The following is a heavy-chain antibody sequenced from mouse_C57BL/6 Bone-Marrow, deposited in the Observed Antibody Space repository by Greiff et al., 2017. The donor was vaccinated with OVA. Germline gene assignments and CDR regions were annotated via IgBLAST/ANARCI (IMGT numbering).Heavy chain of an antibody. CDR3: TREVYYYAMDY. J-gene: IGHJ4*01. CDR2: ISSGGDYI. Sequence: EVKLVESGEGLVKPGGSLTLSCAASGFTFSSYAMSWVRQTPEKRLEWVAYISSGGDYIYYADTVKGRFTISRDNARNTLYLQMSSLKSEDTAMYYCTREVYYYAMDYWGQGTSVTVSS. V-gene: IGHV5-9-1*02. CDR1: GFTFSSYA.